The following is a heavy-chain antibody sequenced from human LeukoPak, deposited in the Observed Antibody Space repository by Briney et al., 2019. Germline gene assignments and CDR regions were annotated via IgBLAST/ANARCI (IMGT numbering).Heavy chain of an antibody. CDR2: INPNSGGT. J-gene: IGHJ4*02. CDR3: ARERKTYYYDSSGYYPRKYFDY. CDR1: GYTFTGYY. V-gene: IGHV1-2*02. Sequence: GASVKVSCKASGYTFTGYYMHWVRQAPGQGLEWMGWINPNSGGTNYAQKFQGRVTMTRDTSISTAYMELSRLRSDDTAVYYCARERKTYYYDSSGYYPRKYFDYWGQGTLVTVSS. D-gene: IGHD3-22*01.